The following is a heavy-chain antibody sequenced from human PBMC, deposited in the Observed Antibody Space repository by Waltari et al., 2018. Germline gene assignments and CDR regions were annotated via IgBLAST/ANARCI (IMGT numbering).Heavy chain of an antibody. CDR1: GFDFSNAW. CDR3: SESLNV. V-gene: IGHV3-7*01. J-gene: IGHJ6*02. Sequence: EMQVVESGGDLVQPRGSLRLACAASGFDFSNAWMAWVRQAPGKGVEWVANIKGDGSEKYYVDSVKGRFIISRDNTMNLLYLQMNSLRAEDTAVYYCSESLNVWGQGTTVIVSS. CDR2: IKGDGSEK.